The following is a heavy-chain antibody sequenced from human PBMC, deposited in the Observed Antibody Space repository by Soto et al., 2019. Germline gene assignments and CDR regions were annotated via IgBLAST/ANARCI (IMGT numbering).Heavy chain of an antibody. J-gene: IGHJ4*02. CDR3: ARDKRDLRFLEWSYYFDY. CDR2: ISYDGSNK. CDR1: GFTFSSCA. D-gene: IGHD3-3*01. V-gene: IGHV3-30-3*01. Sequence: PGESLRLSCAASGFTFSSCAMHWVRQAPGKGLEWVALISYDGSNKYYADSVKGRFTISRDNSKNTLYLQMNSLIAEYTAVYYCARDKRDLRFLEWSYYFDYWGQGT.